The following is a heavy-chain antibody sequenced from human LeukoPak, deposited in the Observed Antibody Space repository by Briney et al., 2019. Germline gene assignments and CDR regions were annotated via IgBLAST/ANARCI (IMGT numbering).Heavy chain of an antibody. Sequence: SETLSLTCTVSGGSINSYYWSWIRQPPGKGLEWIGYIYYSGTTNYNPSLKSRVTISVDTSKNQFSLKLSSVTAADTAVYYCARNPRSGYFPHYHYYGMDVWGQGTTVTVSS. CDR1: GGSINSYY. V-gene: IGHV4-59*01. D-gene: IGHD3-3*01. CDR3: ARNPRSGYFPHYHYYGMDV. CDR2: IYYSGTT. J-gene: IGHJ6*02.